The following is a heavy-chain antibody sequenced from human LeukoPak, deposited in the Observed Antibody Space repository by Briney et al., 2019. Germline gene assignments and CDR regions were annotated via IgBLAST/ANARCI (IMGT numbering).Heavy chain of an antibody. D-gene: IGHD3-10*01. CDR1: GFTFSSYA. Sequence: GGSLRLSCAASGFTFSSYAMSWVRQAPGKGLEWVSAISGSGGSTYYADSVKGRFTISRDNSKNTLYLQMNSLRAEDTAVYYCAKGRSGSYYRPYYFDYWGQGTLVTVSS. V-gene: IGHV3-23*01. J-gene: IGHJ4*02. CDR2: ISGSGGST. CDR3: AKGRSGSYYRPYYFDY.